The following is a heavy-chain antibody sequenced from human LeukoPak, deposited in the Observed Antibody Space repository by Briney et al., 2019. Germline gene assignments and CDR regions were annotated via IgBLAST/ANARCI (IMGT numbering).Heavy chain of an antibody. D-gene: IGHD3-22*01. V-gene: IGHV1-2*02. CDR3: ARAKTYYDSSGYAGTGHDY. J-gene: IGHJ4*02. CDR1: GYTFTGYY. CDR2: INPNSGGT. Sequence: ASVTVSCKASGYTFTGYYMHWVRQAPGQGLEWMGWINPNSGGTNYAQKFQGRVTMTRDTSISTAYMELSRLRSDDTAVYYCARAKTYYDSSGYAGTGHDYWGQGTLVTVSS.